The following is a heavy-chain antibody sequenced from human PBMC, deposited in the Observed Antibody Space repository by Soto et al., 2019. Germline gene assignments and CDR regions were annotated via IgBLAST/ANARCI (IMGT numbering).Heavy chain of an antibody. CDR1: GFTLSNSS. J-gene: IGHJ3*02. D-gene: IGHD2-15*01. V-gene: IGHV1-58*01. Sequence: SVEVACKTFGFTLSNSSVQLLLHSRVQPLEWVGWIVVGSGETNYAQNFQERVTITRDTSTNTAYMDLSGLRSEDTAVYYCAAALYRSGSCCYFDICGKGQMVNVSS. CDR2: IVVGSGET. CDR3: AAALYRSGSCCYFDI.